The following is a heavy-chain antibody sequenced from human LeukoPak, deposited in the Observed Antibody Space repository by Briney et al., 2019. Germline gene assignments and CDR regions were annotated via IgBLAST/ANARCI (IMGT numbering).Heavy chain of an antibody. Sequence: PGGSLRLSCAASGFTFSDYPMNWVRQAPGKGLEWVSVIYSGGSTYYADSVKGRFTISRDNSKNTLYLQMNSLRAEDTAVYYCARVAASHGIDYWGQGTLVTVSS. J-gene: IGHJ4*02. CDR1: GFTFSDYP. V-gene: IGHV3-66*02. CDR3: ARVAASHGIDY. D-gene: IGHD6-13*01. CDR2: IYSGGST.